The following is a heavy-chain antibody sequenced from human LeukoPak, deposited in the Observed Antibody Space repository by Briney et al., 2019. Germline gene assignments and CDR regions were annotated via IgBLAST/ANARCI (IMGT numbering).Heavy chain of an antibody. J-gene: IGHJ4*02. V-gene: IGHV4-59*08. CDR1: GGSIKSHF. D-gene: IGHD3-10*01. CDR3: ARAIWFGEGHDY. CDR2: MFHSGTT. Sequence: SETLSLTCTVSGGSIKSHFWSWVRQPPGKRLEWIGYMFHSGTTNYNPSLKSRVTISVDPSKNQLSLKLSSVTAADTAVYYCARAIWFGEGHDYWGQGSLVTVSS.